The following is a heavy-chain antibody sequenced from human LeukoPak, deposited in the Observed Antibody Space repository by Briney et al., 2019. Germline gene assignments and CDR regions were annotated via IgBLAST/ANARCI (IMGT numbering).Heavy chain of an antibody. V-gene: IGHV4-34*01. D-gene: IGHD3-9*01. CDR1: GGSFSGYY. CDR3: ARGHYFSTYYDILTGYSDNWFDP. Sequence: SETLSLTCAVYGGSFSGYYWSWLRQPPGKGLEWIGETTHSGRTNYNPSHKRRVTISVDTSQNQFSLKLSSVTAADTAVYYCARGHYFSTYYDILTGYSDNWFDPWGQGTLVTVSS. J-gene: IGHJ5*02. CDR2: TTHSGRT.